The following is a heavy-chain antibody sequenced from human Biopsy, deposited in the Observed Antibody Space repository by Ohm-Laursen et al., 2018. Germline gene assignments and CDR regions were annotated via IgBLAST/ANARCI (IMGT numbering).Heavy chain of an antibody. CDR3: ARNTGWYGDLYYFDY. D-gene: IGHD6-19*01. V-gene: IGHV1-46*01. CDR2: INPSGSTT. Sequence: SVKVSCKASGYSFTSYYMHWVRQAPGQGLEWMGMINPSGSTTSYPQIFQGRVTMTRDTSKSTVYMELNSLRSADTAVYFCARNTGWYGDLYYFDYWGQGTLVTVSS. CDR1: GYSFTSYY. J-gene: IGHJ4*02.